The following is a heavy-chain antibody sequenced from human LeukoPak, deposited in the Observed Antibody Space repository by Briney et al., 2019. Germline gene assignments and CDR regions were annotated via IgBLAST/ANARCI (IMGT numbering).Heavy chain of an antibody. Sequence: PGGSLRLSCAASGFTVSTYYMTWVRQDPGKGLECVSVIYSGGSTYYADSVKGRFTVSRDNSKNTLYLQMNSPRAEDTAMYYCARGLGYCTSTTCLLPFDYWGQGTLVTVSS. CDR2: IYSGGST. CDR1: GFTVSTYY. CDR3: ARGLGYCTSTTCLLPFDY. V-gene: IGHV3-53*01. D-gene: IGHD2-2*01. J-gene: IGHJ4*02.